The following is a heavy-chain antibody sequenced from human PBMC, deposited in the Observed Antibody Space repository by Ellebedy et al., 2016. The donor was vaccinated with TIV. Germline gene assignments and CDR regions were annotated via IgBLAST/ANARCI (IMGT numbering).Heavy chain of an antibody. Sequence: ASVKVSCKASDYTFTAYLVNWIRQAPGEGLEWMGWVDPSSGGTDYAQKFQGRVTMTRDTSISTAYMELSGLRSDDTAVYYCARSLTSKKPLDSWGQGTLVTASS. CDR3: ARSLTSKKPLDS. V-gene: IGHV1-2*02. D-gene: IGHD3-9*01. CDR2: VDPSSGGT. J-gene: IGHJ4*02. CDR1: DYTFTAYL.